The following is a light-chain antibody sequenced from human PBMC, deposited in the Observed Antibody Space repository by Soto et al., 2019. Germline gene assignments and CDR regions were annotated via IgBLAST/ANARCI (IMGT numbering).Light chain of an antibody. J-gene: IGKJ1*01. CDR2: GAS. CDR1: QTISGD. Sequence: EIVMTQSPATLSVSPGERATLSCRASQTISGDLAWYQQKPGQAPRLLIYGASTRATGIPARFSGSGSGTDFTLTISSLGPEDFAVYHCQQRSNWPRTFGQGTKVDIK. CDR3: QQRSNWPRT. V-gene: IGKV3-11*01.